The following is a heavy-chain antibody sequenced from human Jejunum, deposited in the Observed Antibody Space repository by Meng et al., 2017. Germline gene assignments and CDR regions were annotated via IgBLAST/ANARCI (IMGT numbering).Heavy chain of an antibody. CDR2: IYWDDDK. Sequence: SGPTLVKPTETLTLTCTFSGFSLRTSGVGVGWIRQPPGKALEWLVVIYWDDDKRYGPSLKSRLSITKDTAKNLVVLTMTNMDPVDTATYFCAHRSSYSSTWDTPIFDYWGQGTVVTVSS. CDR3: AHRSSYSSTWDTPIFDY. D-gene: IGHD6-13*01. V-gene: IGHV2-5*05. CDR1: GFSLRTSGVG. J-gene: IGHJ4*02.